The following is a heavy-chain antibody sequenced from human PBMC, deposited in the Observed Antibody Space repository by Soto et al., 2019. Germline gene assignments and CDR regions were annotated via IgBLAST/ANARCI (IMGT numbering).Heavy chain of an antibody. Sequence: SETLSLTCTVSGGSISSYYWSWIRQPPGKGLEWIGYIYYSGSTNYNPSLKSRVTISVDTSKNQFSLKLSSVTAADTAVYYCARLVAVAGIWYFDYWGQGTPVTVSS. J-gene: IGHJ4*02. CDR3: ARLVAVAGIWYFDY. D-gene: IGHD6-19*01. V-gene: IGHV4-59*08. CDR1: GGSISSYY. CDR2: IYYSGST.